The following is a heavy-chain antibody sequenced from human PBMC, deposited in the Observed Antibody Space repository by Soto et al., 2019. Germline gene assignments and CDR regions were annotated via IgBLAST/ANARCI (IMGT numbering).Heavy chain of an antibody. J-gene: IGHJ6*02. CDR1: GFTFSSYA. CDR3: AKRFRLDYYYYYGMDV. D-gene: IGHD3-10*01. CDR2: ISGSGGST. V-gene: IGHV3-23*01. Sequence: PGGSLRLSCAASGFTFSSYAMSWVRQAPGKGLEWVSAISGSGGSTYYADSVKGRFTISRDNSKNTLYLQMNSLRAEDTAVYYCAKRFRLDYYYYYGMDVWGQGTTVTVSS.